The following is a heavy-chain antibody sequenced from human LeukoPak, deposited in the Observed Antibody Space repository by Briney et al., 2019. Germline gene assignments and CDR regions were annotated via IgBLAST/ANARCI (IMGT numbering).Heavy chain of an antibody. CDR3: AREGYGTVPRGFDY. V-gene: IGHV4-59*12. D-gene: IGHD3-16*01. CDR1: GGSISNYY. CDR2: IYYTGNT. Sequence: SETLSLTCTVSGGSISNYYWSWIRQSPGKGLEWIGYIYYTGNTNYNPSLKSRVIISVDTSKNQFSLKLSSVTAADTAVYYCAREGYGTVPRGFDYWGQGTLVTVSS. J-gene: IGHJ4*02.